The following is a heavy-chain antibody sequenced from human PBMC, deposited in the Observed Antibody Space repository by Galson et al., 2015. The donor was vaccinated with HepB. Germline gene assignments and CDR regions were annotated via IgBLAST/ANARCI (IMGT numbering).Heavy chain of an antibody. CDR1: GFTFSDYY. CDR3: ARGPYYRDSSVYHPLDH. V-gene: IGHV3-11*05. Sequence: SLRLSCAASGFTFSDYYMSWIRQAPGMGLEWVSYISSSSRYTNHADSLKGRFTSSRDNAKNSLYLQMNSLRVEDTAVYYCARGPYYRDSSVYHPLDHWGQGILVTVSS. D-gene: IGHD3-22*01. CDR2: ISSSSRYT. J-gene: IGHJ4*02.